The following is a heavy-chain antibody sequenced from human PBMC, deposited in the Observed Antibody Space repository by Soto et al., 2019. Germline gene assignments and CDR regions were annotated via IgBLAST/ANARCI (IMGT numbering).Heavy chain of an antibody. D-gene: IGHD3-22*01. Sequence: TVGSLRLSCAASGFTFSSYAMHWVRQAPGKGLEWVAVISYDGSNKYYADSVKGRFTISRDNSKNTLYLQMNSLRAEDTAVYYCARDSSITMIVVVITYFDYWGQGTLVTVSS. J-gene: IGHJ4*02. CDR3: ARDSSITMIVVVITYFDY. CDR1: GFTFSSYA. V-gene: IGHV3-30-3*01. CDR2: ISYDGSNK.